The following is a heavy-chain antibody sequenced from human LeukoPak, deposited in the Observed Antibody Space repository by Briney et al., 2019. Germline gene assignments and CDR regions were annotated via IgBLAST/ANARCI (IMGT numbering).Heavy chain of an antibody. CDR1: GYTLTELS. V-gene: IGHV1-24*01. CDR2: FDPEDGET. D-gene: IGHD6-19*01. J-gene: IGHJ6*03. CDR3: ATISSGWGYYYYYMDV. Sequence: GASVKVSCKVSGYTLTELSMHWVRQAPGKGLEWMGGFDPEDGETIYAQKFQGRVTMTEDTSTDTAYMELSSLRSEDTAVYYCATISSGWGYYYYYMDVWGKGTTVTVSS.